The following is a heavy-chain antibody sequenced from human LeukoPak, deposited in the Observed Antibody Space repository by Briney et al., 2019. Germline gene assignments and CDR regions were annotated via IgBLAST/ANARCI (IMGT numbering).Heavy chain of an antibody. D-gene: IGHD1-26*01. J-gene: IGHJ6*02. CDR2: INHSGST. V-gene: IGHV4-34*01. Sequence: SETLSLTCAVYGGSFSGYYWSWIRQPPGKGLEWIGEINHSGSTNYNPSLKSRVTISVDTSKNQFSLKLGSVTAADTAVYYCAREWRYGMDVWGQGTTVTVSS. CDR1: GGSFSGYY. CDR3: AREWRYGMDV.